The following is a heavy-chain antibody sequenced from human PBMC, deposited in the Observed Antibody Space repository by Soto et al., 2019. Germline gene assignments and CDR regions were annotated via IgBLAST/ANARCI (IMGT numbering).Heavy chain of an antibody. D-gene: IGHD1-26*01. CDR3: AGRGSGSIDP. Sequence: PSETLSLTCTVSGDSLSSGGYSWSWIRQPPGKGLEWIGYIYHTGSTYYNPSLKSRVNMSVDNSKNHFSLRLSSVTAADTAVYYCAGRGSGSIDPWGQGTLVTVSS. V-gene: IGHV4-30-2*01. CDR1: GDSLSSGGYS. CDR2: IYHTGST. J-gene: IGHJ5*02.